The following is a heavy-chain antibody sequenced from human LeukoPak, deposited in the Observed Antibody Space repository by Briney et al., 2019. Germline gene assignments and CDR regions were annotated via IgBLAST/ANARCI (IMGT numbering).Heavy chain of an antibody. Sequence: PSETLSLTCAVYGGSFSGYYWSWTRQPPGKGLEWIGEINHSGSTSYNPSLKSRVTISVDTSKNQFSLKLSSVTAADTAVYYCARRKDIVVVPAVRGAFDYWGQGTLVTVSS. V-gene: IGHV4-34*01. CDR1: GGSFSGYY. J-gene: IGHJ4*02. CDR2: INHSGST. CDR3: ARRKDIVVVPAVRGAFDY. D-gene: IGHD2-2*01.